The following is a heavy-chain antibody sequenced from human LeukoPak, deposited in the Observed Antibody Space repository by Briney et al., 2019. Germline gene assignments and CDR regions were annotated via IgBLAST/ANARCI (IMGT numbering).Heavy chain of an antibody. Sequence: KPSENLSLNCTVSGGSISSGSYYWSWIRQPAGKGLEWIGRIYTSGSTNYNPSLKSRVTISVDTSKNQFSLKLSSVTAADTAVYYCASIGLYGSGTEDVWGQGTTVTVSS. CDR1: GGSISSGSYY. D-gene: IGHD3-10*01. CDR2: IYTSGST. J-gene: IGHJ6*02. V-gene: IGHV4-61*02. CDR3: ASIGLYGSGTEDV.